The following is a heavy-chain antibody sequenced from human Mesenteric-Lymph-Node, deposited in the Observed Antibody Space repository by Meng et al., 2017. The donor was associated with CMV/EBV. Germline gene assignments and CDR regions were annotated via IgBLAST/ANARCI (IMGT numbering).Heavy chain of an antibody. J-gene: IGHJ4*02. CDR1: GGSFSGYD. CDR3: ARGSTSVTMIVVVFTAASLAYDS. CDR2: INHRGST. D-gene: IGHD3-22*01. Sequence: LRLSCAVYGGSFSGYDWSWIRQSPGKGLEWIGEINHRGSTRYNPSLKGRLTISVDTSKNQFSLKLNSVTAADTAVYYCARGSTSVTMIVVVFTAASLAYDSWGQGTLVTVSS. V-gene: IGHV4-34*01.